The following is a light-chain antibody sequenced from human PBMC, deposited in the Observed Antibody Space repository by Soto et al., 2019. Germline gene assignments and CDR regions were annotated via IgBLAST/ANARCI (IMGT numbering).Light chain of an antibody. J-gene: IGKJ3*01. CDR2: AAS. CDR3: QQYDNLPVT. V-gene: IGKV1-33*01. Sequence: DIQMTQSPSSLSAFVGDRVTITCQASQDISTYVNWYQQKPGKTPNLLIYAASNLETRVPSRFSGSGSGTKFTLTISRLQSEDIGTYYCQQYDNLPVTVGPGTKVNVK. CDR1: QDISTY.